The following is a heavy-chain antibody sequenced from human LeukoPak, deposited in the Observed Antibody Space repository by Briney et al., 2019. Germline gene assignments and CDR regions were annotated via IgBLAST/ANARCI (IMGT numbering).Heavy chain of an antibody. V-gene: IGHV3-48*03. CDR2: ISSSTSTL. Sequence: GGSLRLSCAASGFTFRSYEMNWVRQAPGKGLEWVSYISSSTSTLYYADSVKGRFTISRDNAKNSLYLQMNSLRAEDTAVYYCARDLISGDYTFDYWGQGALVTVSS. CDR3: ARDLISGDYTFDY. CDR1: GFTFRSYE. D-gene: IGHD4-11*01. J-gene: IGHJ4*02.